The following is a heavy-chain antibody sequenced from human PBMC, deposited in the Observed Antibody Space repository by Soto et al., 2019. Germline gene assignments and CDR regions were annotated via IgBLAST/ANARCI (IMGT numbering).Heavy chain of an antibody. CDR1: GFTFSSYS. D-gene: IGHD3-3*01. Sequence: GGSLRLSCAASGFTFSSYSMNWVRQAPGKGLEWVSYISSSSSTIYYADSVKGRFTISRDNAKNSLYLQMNSLRAEDTAVYYCAKGPNYDFWSGSINWFDPWGQGTLVTVSS. J-gene: IGHJ5*02. CDR3: AKGPNYDFWSGSINWFDP. V-gene: IGHV3-48*01. CDR2: ISSSSSTI.